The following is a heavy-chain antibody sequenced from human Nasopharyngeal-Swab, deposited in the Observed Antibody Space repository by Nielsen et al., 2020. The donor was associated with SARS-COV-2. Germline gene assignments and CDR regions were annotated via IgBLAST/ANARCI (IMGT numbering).Heavy chain of an antibody. J-gene: IGHJ4*02. CDR1: GFTFSSYS. V-gene: IGHV3-48*01. CDR3: ARAVYGDYGGYYFDY. D-gene: IGHD4-17*01. Sequence: GESLKISCAASGFTFSSYSMNWVRQAPGKGLEWVSYISSSSSTIYYADSVKGRFTISRDNAKNSLYPQMNSLRAGDTAVYYCARAVYGDYGGYYFDYWGQGTMVTVSS. CDR2: ISSSSSTI.